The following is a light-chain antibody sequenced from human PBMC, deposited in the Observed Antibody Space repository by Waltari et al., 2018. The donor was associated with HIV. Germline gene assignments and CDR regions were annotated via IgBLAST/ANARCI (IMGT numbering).Light chain of an antibody. CDR2: GNS. CDR1: SSPICAGYD. CDR3: QSYDSSLSVWV. J-gene: IGLJ3*02. Sequence: QSVLTQPPSVSGAPGQRVTISCTGSSSPICAGYDVHWYQQLPGTAPKLLIYGNSNRPSGVPDRFSGSKSGTSASLAITGLLAEDEADYYCQSYDSSLSVWVFGGGTKLTVL. V-gene: IGLV1-40*01.